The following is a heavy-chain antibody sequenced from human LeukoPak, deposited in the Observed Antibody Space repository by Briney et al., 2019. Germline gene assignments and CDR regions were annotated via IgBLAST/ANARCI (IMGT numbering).Heavy chain of an antibody. J-gene: IGHJ4*02. CDR1: GGSISSYY. V-gene: IGHV4-4*07. CDR2: IYTSGST. CDR3: ARILSLSKEAGLTN. Sequence: ESGPGLVKPSETLSLTCTVSGGSISSYYWSWIRQPAGKGLEWIGRIYTSGSTNYNPSLKSRVTISVDTSKNQFSLKLSSVTAADTAVYYCARILSLSKEAGLTNWGQGTLVTVSS. D-gene: IGHD1/OR15-1a*01.